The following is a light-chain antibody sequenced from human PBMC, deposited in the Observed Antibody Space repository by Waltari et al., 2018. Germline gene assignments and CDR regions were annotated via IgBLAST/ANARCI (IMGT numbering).Light chain of an antibody. V-gene: IGLV10-54*01. CDR3: SAWDRSLNVWV. CDR2: RNN. J-gene: IGLJ3*02. Sequence: QAGLTQPPSVSKGLRQTATLTCTGNSNNVGNQGAAWLQQHQGHPPKLLSYRNNNRPSGVSGGLSSSRSGNTASRTITGRRPEDEADYYCSAWDRSLNVWVFGGGTRLTVL. CDR1: SNNVGNQG.